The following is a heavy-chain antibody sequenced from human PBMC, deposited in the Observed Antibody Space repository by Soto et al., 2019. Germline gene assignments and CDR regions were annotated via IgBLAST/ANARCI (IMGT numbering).Heavy chain of an antibody. CDR3: ARGLGYCSGGSCPLDDY. J-gene: IGHJ4*02. Sequence: ASVKVSCKASGYTFTSYDINWVRQATGQGLEWMGWMNPNSGNTGYSQKFQGRVTMTRNTSISTAYMELSSLRSEDTAVYYCARGLGYCSGGSCPLDDYWGQGTLVTVSS. CDR1: GYTFTSYD. V-gene: IGHV1-8*01. D-gene: IGHD2-15*01. CDR2: MNPNSGNT.